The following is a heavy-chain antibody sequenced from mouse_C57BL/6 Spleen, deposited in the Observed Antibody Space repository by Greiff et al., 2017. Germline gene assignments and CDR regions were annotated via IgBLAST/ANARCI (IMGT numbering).Heavy chain of an antibody. Sequence: EVQGVESGGGLVKPGGSLKLSCAASGFTFSDYGMHWVRQAPEKGLEWVAYISSGSITIYYADTVKGRFTISRDNAKTTLFLQMTSLGSEDTAMYYCARGDGYYFWYVDVWGTGTTVTVSS. D-gene: IGHD2-3*01. CDR2: ISSGSITI. J-gene: IGHJ1*03. V-gene: IGHV5-17*01. CDR3: ARGDGYYFWYVDV. CDR1: GFTFSDYG.